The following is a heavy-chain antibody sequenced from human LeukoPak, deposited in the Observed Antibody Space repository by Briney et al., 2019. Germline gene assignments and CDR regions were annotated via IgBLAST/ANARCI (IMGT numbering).Heavy chain of an antibody. Sequence: GGSLRLSCAASGFTFKTYAMSRVRQAPGKGLEWVSTISDSGGNTYYADSVKGRFTISRDNSKNTLYLQVNSLRAEDTALYYCARIWYFGDNNWRYFDYWGQGTLVTVSS. CDR2: ISDSGGNT. V-gene: IGHV3-23*01. CDR3: ARIWYFGDNNWRYFDY. J-gene: IGHJ4*02. CDR1: GFTFKTYA. D-gene: IGHD1-20*01.